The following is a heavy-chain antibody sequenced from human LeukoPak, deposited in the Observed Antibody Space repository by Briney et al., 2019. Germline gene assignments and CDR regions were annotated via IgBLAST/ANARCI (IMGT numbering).Heavy chain of an antibody. CDR2: IYPGGSET. Sequence: GESLKISCKGSGYSFTNYWISWVRQMPGKGLEWMGIIYPGGSETRYSPSFQGQVTISADKYISTAYLQWGSLKASDTAIYYCARTPGGDYFDHWGQGTLVTVSS. V-gene: IGHV5-51*01. J-gene: IGHJ4*02. CDR3: ARTPGGDYFDH. D-gene: IGHD3-16*01. CDR1: GYSFTNYW.